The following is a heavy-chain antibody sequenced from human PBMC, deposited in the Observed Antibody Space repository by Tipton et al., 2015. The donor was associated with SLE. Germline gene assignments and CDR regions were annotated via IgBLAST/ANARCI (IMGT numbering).Heavy chain of an antibody. CDR2: ISSSGSPI. D-gene: IGHD6-6*01. V-gene: IGHV3-48*03. CDR1: GFTFSSYE. J-gene: IGHJ3*02. CDR3: ARDAEYTNDAFDI. Sequence: SLRLSCAASGFTFSSYEMNWVRQAPGKGLEWVSHISSSGSPIYYADSVKGRFTISRDNAKNSLYLQMNSLRAEDTAVYYCARDAEYTNDAFDIWGQGTMVTVSS.